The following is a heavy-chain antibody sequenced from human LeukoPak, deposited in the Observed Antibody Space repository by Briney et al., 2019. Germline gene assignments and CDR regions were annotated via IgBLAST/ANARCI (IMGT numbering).Heavy chain of an antibody. Sequence: SETLSLTCTVSGDSIRNYYWSWIRQPAGKGLEWIGRVYFGGSTNYNPSLKSRVTMSVDTSKNQFSLNLTSVTAADTAVYYCARDTLGGTGNYWGQGTLVTVSS. D-gene: IGHD1-1*01. CDR2: VYFGGST. V-gene: IGHV4-4*07. CDR3: ARDTLGGTGNY. CDR1: GDSIRNYY. J-gene: IGHJ4*02.